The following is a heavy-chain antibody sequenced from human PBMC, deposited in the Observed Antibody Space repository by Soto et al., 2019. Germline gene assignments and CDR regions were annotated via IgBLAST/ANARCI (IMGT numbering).Heavy chain of an antibody. J-gene: IGHJ4*02. D-gene: IGHD6-6*01. CDR3: AREGVAARTSRHY. CDR1: GFTFSSYG. V-gene: IGHV3-33*01. CDR2: IWYDGSNK. Sequence: PGGSLRLSCAASGFTFSSYGMHWVRQAPGKGLEWVAVIWYDGSNKYYADSVKGRFTISRDNSTNTLYLQMNSLRAEDTAVYYCAREGVAARTSRHYWGQGTMVSGSS.